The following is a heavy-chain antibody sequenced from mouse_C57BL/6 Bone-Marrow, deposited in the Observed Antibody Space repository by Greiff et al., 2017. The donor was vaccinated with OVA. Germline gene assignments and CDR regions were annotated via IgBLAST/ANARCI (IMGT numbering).Heavy chain of an antibody. CDR2: IDPETGDN. J-gene: IGHJ3*01. CDR3: TRAWLAD. CDR1: GFNIKADY. V-gene: IGHV14-4*01. Sequence: EVQLQQSGAELVRPGASVKLSCTASGFNIKADYMPWVKPRPEQGLEWIGWIDPETGDNEYASKFQGQATITADTSSNTAYLQLSSLTSEDTAVYYCTRAWLADWGQGTLGTGSA.